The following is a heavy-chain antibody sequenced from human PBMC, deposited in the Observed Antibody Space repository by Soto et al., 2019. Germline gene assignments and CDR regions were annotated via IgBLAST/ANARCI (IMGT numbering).Heavy chain of an antibody. Sequence: RRLSCAASGFTFSSYAMSWVRQAPGKGLEWVSAISGSGGSTYYADSVKGRFTISRDNSKNTLYLQMNSLRAEDTAVYYCAKTAIYYYDSSGYYSGAFDLWGQGTMVTVSS. CDR2: ISGSGGST. J-gene: IGHJ3*01. D-gene: IGHD3-22*01. CDR1: GFTFSSYA. CDR3: AKTAIYYYDSSGYYSGAFDL. V-gene: IGHV3-23*01.